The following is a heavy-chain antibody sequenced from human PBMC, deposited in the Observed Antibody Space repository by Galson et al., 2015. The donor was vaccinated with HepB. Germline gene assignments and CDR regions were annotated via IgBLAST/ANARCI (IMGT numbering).Heavy chain of an antibody. CDR3: VRDVYCGGDCYYIDS. J-gene: IGHJ4*02. D-gene: IGHD2-21*02. CDR1: GQSITNSYY. CDR2: IYHTGNT. V-gene: IGHV4-38-2*02. Sequence: TLSLTCDVSGQSITNSYYWGWVRQPPGRWPEWTASIYHTGNTYYNPSFRRRATLSADSSKNQFSLKLSFVTAADTAKYYCVRDVYCGGDCYYIDSWGQGTLVTVSS.